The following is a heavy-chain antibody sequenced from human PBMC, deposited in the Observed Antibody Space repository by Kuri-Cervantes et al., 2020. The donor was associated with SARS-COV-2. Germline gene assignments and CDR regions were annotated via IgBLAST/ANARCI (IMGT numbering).Heavy chain of an antibody. J-gene: IGHJ5*02. CDR1: GYSISSGYY. D-gene: IGHD3/OR15-3a*01. V-gene: IGHV4-38-2*02. CDR2: IYHSGST. CDR3: ARDPAWTGDGP. Sequence: SETLSLTCTVSGYSISSGYYWGWIRQPPGKGLEWIGSIYHSGSTYYNPSLKSRVTISVDTSKNQFSLKLSSVTAADTAVYYCARDPAWTGDGPWGQGTLVTVSS.